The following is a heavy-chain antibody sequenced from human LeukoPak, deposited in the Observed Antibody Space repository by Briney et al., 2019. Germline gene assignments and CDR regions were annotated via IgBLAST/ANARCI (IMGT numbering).Heavy chain of an antibody. J-gene: IGHJ3*02. CDR2: IYQSGST. D-gene: IGHD4-23*01. V-gene: IGHV4-30-2*01. CDR1: GGSISRGGYS. CDR3: ARGGYWELPAAVFDI. Sequence: SETLSLTCAVSGGSISRGGYSWNWIRQPPGKGLEWIGYIYQSGSTYSTPSLKSRVTISVDGSKNQFSLNLSSVPAADTAVYYCARGGYWELPAAVFDIWGQGTLVTVSS.